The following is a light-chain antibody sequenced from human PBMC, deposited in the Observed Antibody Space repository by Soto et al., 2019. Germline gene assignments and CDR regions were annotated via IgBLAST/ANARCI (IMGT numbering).Light chain of an antibody. V-gene: IGKV3-20*01. J-gene: IGKJ2*01. CDR2: GAS. CDR3: QQYRSSPPYT. CDR1: QSVSSSY. Sequence: EIVLTQSPGTLSLSPGERATLSCRASQSVSSSYLAWYQQKPGQAPRLLIYGASSRATGIPDRFSGSGSGTDFALTISSLEPEDFAVSYCQQYRSSPPYTFGQGTKLEIK.